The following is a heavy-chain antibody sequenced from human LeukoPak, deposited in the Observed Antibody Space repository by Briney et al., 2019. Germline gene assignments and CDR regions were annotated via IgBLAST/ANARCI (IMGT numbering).Heavy chain of an antibody. CDR1: GYTFTSYG. J-gene: IGHJ6*02. D-gene: IGHD3-3*01. CDR2: ISAYNGNT. V-gene: IGHV1-18*01. CDR3: ARDRVYDFWSGYEPRYGMDV. Sequence: GASVKVSCKASGYTFTSYGISWVRQAPGQGLEWMGWISAYNGNTNYAQKLQDRVTMTTDTSTSTAYMELRSLRSDDTAVYYCARDRVYDFWSGYEPRYGMDVWGQGTTVTVSS.